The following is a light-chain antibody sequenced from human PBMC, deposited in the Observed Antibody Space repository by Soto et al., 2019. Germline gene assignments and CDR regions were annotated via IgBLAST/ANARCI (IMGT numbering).Light chain of an antibody. CDR2: EVT. CDR3: SSQTGSGTMI. CDR1: SSNVGAYNF. Sequence: QSALTQPASVSGSPGQSITISCTGTSSNVGAYNFVSWYQQFPGKAPKLIIYEVTDRPSGVSARFSGSKSGNTASLIISGLQAEDEADYYCSSQTGSGTMIFGGGTQLTVL. J-gene: IGLJ2*01. V-gene: IGLV2-14*01.